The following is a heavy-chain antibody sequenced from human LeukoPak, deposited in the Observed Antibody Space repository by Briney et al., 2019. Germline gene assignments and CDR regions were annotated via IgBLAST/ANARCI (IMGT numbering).Heavy chain of an antibody. CDR1: GYTFTANF. Sequence: ASVEVSCKASGYTFTANFMHWVRQAPGQGLEWMGWINPNNGGTNYAQKFQGRVTMTRDTPISTAYMDLSRLRSDDTAVFYCARSPHILTGENFDFWGQGTLVTVSS. CDR2: INPNNGGT. J-gene: IGHJ4*02. V-gene: IGHV1-2*02. CDR3: ARSPHILTGENFDF. D-gene: IGHD3-9*01.